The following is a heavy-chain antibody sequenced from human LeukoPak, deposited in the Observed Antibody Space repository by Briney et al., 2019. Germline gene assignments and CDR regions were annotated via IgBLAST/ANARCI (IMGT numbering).Heavy chain of an antibody. V-gene: IGHV3-23*01. CDR2: ISGTGSST. CDR1: GFTFNDYA. D-gene: IGHD3-16*01. J-gene: IGHJ4*02. Sequence: GGSLRLSCVVCGFTFNDYAMSWVRQAPGKGLERVAAISGTGSSTYYADSVTGRFTISRDNFKSTLYLQMNSLRGDGTAVYYCAKDRRFGTNFLDYSGQGTLVTVSS. CDR3: AKDRRFGTNFLDY.